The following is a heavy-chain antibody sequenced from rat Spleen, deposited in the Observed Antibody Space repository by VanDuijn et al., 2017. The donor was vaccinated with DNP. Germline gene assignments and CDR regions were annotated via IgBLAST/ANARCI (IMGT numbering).Heavy chain of an antibody. D-gene: IGHD1-11*01. CDR1: GFTFSDYN. Sequence: EVHLVESGGGLVQPGRSLKLSCAASGFTFSDYNMAWVRQAPKKGLEWVATISYDGSSTYYRNSVKGRFTITRDNAKSTLFLQMDSLRSEDTATYYCTTASDYGRFDYWGQGVMVTVSS. J-gene: IGHJ2*01. V-gene: IGHV5-7*01. CDR3: TTASDYGRFDY. CDR2: ISYDGSST.